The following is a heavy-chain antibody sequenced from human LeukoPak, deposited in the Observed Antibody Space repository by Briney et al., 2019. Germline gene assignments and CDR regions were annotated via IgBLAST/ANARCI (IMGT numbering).Heavy chain of an antibody. D-gene: IGHD3-10*01. CDR2: IKNDGRKK. V-gene: IGHV3-7*01. J-gene: IGHJ5*02. Sequence: GGSLRLSCAASGFTFSNYWMSWVRQAPGKGLEWVANIKNDGRKKYYVDSVKGRFTISRDNAKNSLYLQMNSLRVEDTAVYYCARDYYGWFDPWGQGTLVTVSS. CDR3: ARDYYGWFDP. CDR1: GFTFSNYW.